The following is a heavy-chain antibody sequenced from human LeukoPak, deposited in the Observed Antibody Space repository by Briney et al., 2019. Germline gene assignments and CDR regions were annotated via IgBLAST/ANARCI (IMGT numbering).Heavy chain of an antibody. CDR3: ARGPDYGGFEFDY. Sequence: GGSLRLSCAASGFTFSSYWMHWVRQAPGKGLVWVSRINGDGSSTSYADSVKGRFTISRDNAKNTLYLQMNSLRAEDTAVYYCARGPDYGGFEFDYWGQGTLVTVSS. CDR2: INGDGSST. J-gene: IGHJ4*02. CDR1: GFTFSSYW. D-gene: IGHD5-12*01. V-gene: IGHV3-74*01.